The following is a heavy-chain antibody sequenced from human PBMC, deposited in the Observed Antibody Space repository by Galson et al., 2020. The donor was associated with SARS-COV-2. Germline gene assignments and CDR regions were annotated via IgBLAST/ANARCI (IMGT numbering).Heavy chain of an antibody. CDR3: ASVTGSNQLYYYYGMDV. J-gene: IGHJ6*02. CDR1: GFTFSSYW. CDR2: IKQDGSEK. D-gene: IGHD2-2*01. Sequence: QLGESLKISCAASGFTFSSYWMSWVRQAPGKGLEWVANIKQDGSEKYYVDSVKGRFTISRDNAKNSLYLQMNSLRAEDTAVYYCASVTGSNQLYYYYGMDVWGQGTTVTVSS. V-gene: IGHV3-7*01.